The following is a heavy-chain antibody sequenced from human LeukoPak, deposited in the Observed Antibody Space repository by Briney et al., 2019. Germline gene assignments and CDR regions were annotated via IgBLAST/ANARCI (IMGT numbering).Heavy chain of an antibody. CDR1: GGSISIYY. D-gene: IGHD6-19*01. V-gene: IGHV4-4*07. CDR2: IYTNENT. CDR3: ARSSDSSGYYGGGTIDY. Sequence: PSETLSLTCTVSGGSISIYYWNWIRQPAGKGLEWIGRIYTNENTFFNPSLKSRVTMSVDTSKNQFSLQLTSVTAADAAVYYCARSSDSSGYYGGGTIDYWGQGTLVTVSS. J-gene: IGHJ4*02.